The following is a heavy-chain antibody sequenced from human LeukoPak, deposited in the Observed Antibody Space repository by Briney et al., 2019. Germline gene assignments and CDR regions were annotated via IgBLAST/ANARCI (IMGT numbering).Heavy chain of an antibody. CDR1: GFTFSSYT. V-gene: IGHV3-21*01. D-gene: IGHD1-26*01. J-gene: IGHJ6*03. CDR3: ARATWDPNYYYYMDV. Sequence: GGSLRLSCAASGFTFSSYTMKWVRQAPGKGLEWVSSISSSSSYIYYADSVKGRFTISRDNAKNSLYLQMNSLRAEDTAVYFCARATWDPNYYYYMDVWGKGTTVTISS. CDR2: ISSSSSYI.